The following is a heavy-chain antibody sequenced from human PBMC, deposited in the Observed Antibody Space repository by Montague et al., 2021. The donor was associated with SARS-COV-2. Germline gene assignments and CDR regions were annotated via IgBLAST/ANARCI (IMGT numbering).Heavy chain of an antibody. J-gene: IGHJ6*03. Sequence: SLSLSLSASGFTFSGYWMSWVRQAPGKGLEWVANIKHDESEKYYVDSVKGRFTISRDNAKNSLYLQVNSLRAEDTAVYYCARATLYMDVWGKGTTVTVSS. CDR1: GFTFSGYW. V-gene: IGHV3-7*01. CDR3: ARATLYMDV. CDR2: IKHDESEK.